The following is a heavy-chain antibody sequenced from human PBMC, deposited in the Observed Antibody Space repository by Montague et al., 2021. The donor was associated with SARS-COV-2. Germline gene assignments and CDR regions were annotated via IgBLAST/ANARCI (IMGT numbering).Heavy chain of an antibody. D-gene: IGHD3-9*01. CDR3: ARHALGYFDWLNEGYFDY. J-gene: IGHJ4*02. V-gene: IGHV4-59*08. CDR2: IYYSGST. CDR1: GGSISSYY. Sequence: SETLSLTCTVSGGSISSYYWSWIRHPPGKGLEWIGNIYYSGSTNYNPSLKSRVTISVDTSKNQFSLKLSSVTAADTAVYYCARHALGYFDWLNEGYFDYWGQGTLVTVSS.